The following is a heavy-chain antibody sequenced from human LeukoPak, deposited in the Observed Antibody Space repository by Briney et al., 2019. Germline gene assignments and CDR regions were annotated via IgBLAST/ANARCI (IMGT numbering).Heavy chain of an antibody. CDR2: INTNTGNP. Sequence: GASVKVSCKASGYTFTSYAMNWVRQAPGQGLEWMGWINTNTGNPTYAQGFTGRFVFSLDTSVSTAYLQISSLKAEDTAVYYCAKGSPYIYGDYVRGNSDAFDIWGQGTMVTVSS. CDR3: AKGSPYIYGDYVRGNSDAFDI. J-gene: IGHJ3*02. D-gene: IGHD4-17*01. CDR1: GYTFTSYA. V-gene: IGHV7-4-1*02.